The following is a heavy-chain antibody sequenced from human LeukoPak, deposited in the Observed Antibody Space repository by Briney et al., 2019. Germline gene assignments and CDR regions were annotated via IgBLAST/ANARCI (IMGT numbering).Heavy chain of an antibody. Sequence: ASVKVSCKASGYTFTGYYMHWVRQAPGQGLEWMGWINPNSGVTNYAQKFQGRVTMTRDTSISTAYMELSRLRSDDTAVYYCARESGSYGTNYFDYWGQGTLVTVSS. CDR2: INPNSGVT. J-gene: IGHJ4*02. V-gene: IGHV1-2*02. CDR3: ARESGSYGTNYFDY. D-gene: IGHD1-26*01. CDR1: GYTFTGYY.